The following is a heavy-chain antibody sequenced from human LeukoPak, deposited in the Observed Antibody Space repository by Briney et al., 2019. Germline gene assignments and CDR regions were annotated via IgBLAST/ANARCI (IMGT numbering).Heavy chain of an antibody. Sequence: SETLSLTCTVSGDSINNFYWSWIRQPAGKGLEWIGRVYSSGTTDYNHSLKSRVSMSVDTSSNQFSLRLSSMTAADTALYYCARGYKPASGKDGAFDIWGQGTMVTVSS. CDR1: GDSINNFY. D-gene: IGHD6-13*01. J-gene: IGHJ3*02. CDR2: VYSSGTT. V-gene: IGHV4-4*07. CDR3: ARGYKPASGKDGAFDI.